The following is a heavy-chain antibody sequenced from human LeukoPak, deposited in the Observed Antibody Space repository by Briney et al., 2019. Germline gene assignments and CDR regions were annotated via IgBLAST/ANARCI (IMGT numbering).Heavy chain of an antibody. D-gene: IGHD1-26*01. CDR3: AKGKVGATNYFDY. V-gene: IGHV3-30*02. J-gene: IGHJ4*02. Sequence: PGGSLRLSCAASGFTFSSYWMHWVRQAPGKGLEWVAFIRYDGSNKYYADSVKGRFTISRDNSKNTLYLQMNSLRAEDTAVYYCAKGKVGATNYFDYWGQGTLVTVSS. CDR2: IRYDGSNK. CDR1: GFTFSSYW.